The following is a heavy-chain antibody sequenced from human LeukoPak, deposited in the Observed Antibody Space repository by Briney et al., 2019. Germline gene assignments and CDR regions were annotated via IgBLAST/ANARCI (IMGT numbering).Heavy chain of an antibody. Sequence: GGSLRLSCAASGFTFSSYAMSWVRQAPGKGLEWVSAISGSGHSTYYGDSVKGRFTISRDNSQNTLYLQMNSLRAEDTAAYYCARDTLYFDLWGRGTLVTVSS. CDR3: ARDTLYFDL. V-gene: IGHV3-23*01. CDR1: GFTFSSYA. D-gene: IGHD2-15*01. CDR2: ISGSGHST. J-gene: IGHJ2*01.